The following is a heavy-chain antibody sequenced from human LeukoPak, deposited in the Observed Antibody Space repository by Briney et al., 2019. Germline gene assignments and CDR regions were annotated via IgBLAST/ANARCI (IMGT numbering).Heavy chain of an antibody. CDR3: ARAHFMTSVTPSLALDY. V-gene: IGHV3-7*04. J-gene: IGHJ4*02. Sequence: PAGGSLRLSCAASGFTSSDHYIDWVRQAPGKGLEWLANIKHDGSEKYYVDSVKGRFTISRDNAKNSLFLQMNSLRAEDTAVYYCARAHFMTSVTPSLALDYWGQGTLVTVSS. CDR2: IKHDGSEK. D-gene: IGHD4-17*01. CDR1: GFTSSDHY.